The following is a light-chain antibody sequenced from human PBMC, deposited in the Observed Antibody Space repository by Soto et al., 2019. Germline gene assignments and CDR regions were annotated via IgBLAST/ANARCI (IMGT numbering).Light chain of an antibody. J-gene: IGKJ1*01. CDR3: QQSYSIPPT. CDR2: AAS. Sequence: DIQMTQSPSSLSASVGDRVTITFRASQTIINYLNWYQHKPGTAPKLLIYAASSLQGGVPSRFSGSGSGTDFTLTISSLQPEDFATYYCQQSYSIPPTFGQGTKVDIK. CDR1: QTIINY. V-gene: IGKV1-39*01.